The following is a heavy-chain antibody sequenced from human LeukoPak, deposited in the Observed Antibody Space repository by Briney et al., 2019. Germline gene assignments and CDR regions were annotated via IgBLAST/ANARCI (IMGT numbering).Heavy chain of an antibody. CDR2: IYHSGNS. Sequence: SQTLSLTCTVSGYSIRNGYYWGWIRQPPGKGLEWIGTIYHSGNSYYNPSLKSRVTISVDTSKNQFSLKLSSVTAADTAVYYCARDDLYYSYNMDVWGQGTTVTVSS. CDR1: GYSIRNGYY. J-gene: IGHJ6*02. CDR3: ARDDLYYSYNMDV. V-gene: IGHV4-38-2*02.